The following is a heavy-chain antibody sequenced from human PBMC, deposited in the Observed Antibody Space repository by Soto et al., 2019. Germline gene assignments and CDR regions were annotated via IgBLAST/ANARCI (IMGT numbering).Heavy chain of an antibody. Sequence: GESLKLSCAASGFTFSTYSMIWVRQAPGKGLEWVSSITTTSDKIYYADSVKGRFTISRDNAKNSVYLQMNSLRAEDTAVYYCARGLLASRPNWFDPWGQGTQVNV. J-gene: IGHJ5*02. V-gene: IGHV3-21*01. CDR3: ARGLLASRPNWFDP. CDR1: GFTFSTYS. D-gene: IGHD2-21*01. CDR2: ITTTSDKI.